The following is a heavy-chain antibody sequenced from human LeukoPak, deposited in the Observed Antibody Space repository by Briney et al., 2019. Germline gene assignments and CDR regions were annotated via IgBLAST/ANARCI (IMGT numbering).Heavy chain of an antibody. V-gene: IGHV3-21*01. CDR1: GFTLSSYS. CDR2: ISSSSSYI. CDR3: ARDYYGSGSYSIFDY. D-gene: IGHD3-10*01. Sequence: GGSLRLSCVASGFTLSSYSMNWVRQAPGKGLEWVSSISSSSSYIYYADSVKGRFTISRDNAKKSLYLQMNSLRAEDTAVYYCARDYYGSGSYSIFDYWGQGTLVTVSS. J-gene: IGHJ4*02.